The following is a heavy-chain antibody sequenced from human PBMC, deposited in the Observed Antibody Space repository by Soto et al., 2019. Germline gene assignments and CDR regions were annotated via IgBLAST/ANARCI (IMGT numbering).Heavy chain of an antibody. CDR2: IYYSGST. CDR3: VRRPPYGGHFDY. Sequence: SETLSLTCTVSGGSISSSSYYWGWIRQPPGKGLEWIGSIYYSGSTYYNPSLKSRVTISVDTSKNQFSLKLSSVTAADTAVYYCVRRPPYGGHFDYWGQGTLVTVSS. V-gene: IGHV4-39*01. CDR1: GGSISSSSYY. J-gene: IGHJ4*02. D-gene: IGHD4-17*01.